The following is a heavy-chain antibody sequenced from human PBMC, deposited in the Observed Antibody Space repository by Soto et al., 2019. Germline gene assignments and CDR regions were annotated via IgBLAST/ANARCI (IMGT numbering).Heavy chain of an antibody. CDR1: GDFTSSINNY. J-gene: IGHJ5*02. CDR3: ARGRGYSYGLDP. CDR2: ISYSGTT. D-gene: IGHD5-18*01. Sequence: SETLFPTYTVSGDFTSSINNYLRWVPQPPGEGLEWIGFISYSGTTSYSPSLKSRVAISLDTSKNQFSLSLNFVTAADTAVYYCARGRGYSYGLDPWGQGSLVTVSS. V-gene: IGHV4-30-4*01.